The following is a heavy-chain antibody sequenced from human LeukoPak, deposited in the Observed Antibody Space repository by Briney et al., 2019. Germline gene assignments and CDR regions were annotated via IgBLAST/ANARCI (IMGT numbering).Heavy chain of an antibody. J-gene: IGHJ4*02. CDR1: GFTFSSYA. CDR2: ISGSGGST. CDR3: AKEGRGYGYGYGVYDY. V-gene: IGHV3-23*01. Sequence: GGSLRLSCAASGFTFSSYAMSWVRQAPGKGLEWVSAISGSGGSTYYADSVKGRFTISRDNSKNTLYLQMNSLRAEDTAVYYCAKEGRGYGYGYGVYDYWGQGTLVTVSS. D-gene: IGHD5-18*01.